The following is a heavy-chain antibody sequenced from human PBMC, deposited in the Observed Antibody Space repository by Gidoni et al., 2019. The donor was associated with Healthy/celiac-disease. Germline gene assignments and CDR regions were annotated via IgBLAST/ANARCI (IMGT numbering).Heavy chain of an antibody. CDR2: IYYSGST. Sequence: QLQLQESGPGLVKPSETLSLTCTVSGGSISSSSYYWGWLRQPPGKGLEWIGSIYYSGSTYYNPSLKSRVTISVDTSKNQFSLKLSSVTAADTAVYHCARLPCFYCSSTSCYSDCYYYGMDVWGQGTTVTVSS. D-gene: IGHD2-2*01. J-gene: IGHJ6*02. CDR1: GGSISSSSYY. V-gene: IGHV4-39*01. CDR3: ARLPCFYCSSTSCYSDCYYYGMDV.